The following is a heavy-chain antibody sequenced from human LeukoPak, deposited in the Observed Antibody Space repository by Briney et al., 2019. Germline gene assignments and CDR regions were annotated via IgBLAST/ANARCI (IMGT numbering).Heavy chain of an antibody. V-gene: IGHV3-23*01. D-gene: IGHD3-9*01. Sequence: GGSLRLSCAASGFTFISYAMSWVRQAPGKGLEWVSSISGSGDYIYYADSVKGRFTISRDNSKNTLYLQMNSLRVEDTAVYYCAKGRVLRYFDWSHWGQGTLVTVSS. CDR2: ISGSGDYI. CDR1: GFTFISYA. J-gene: IGHJ4*02. CDR3: AKGRVLRYFDWSH.